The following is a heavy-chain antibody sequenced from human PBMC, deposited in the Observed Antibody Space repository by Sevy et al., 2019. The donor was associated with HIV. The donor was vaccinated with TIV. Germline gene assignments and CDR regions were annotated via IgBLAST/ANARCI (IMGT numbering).Heavy chain of an antibody. CDR1: GFTFSSYW. D-gene: IGHD3-10*01. Sequence: GGSLRLSCAASGFTFSSYWMSWVRQAPRKGLELVANIKQDGSEKYYVDSVKGRFTISRDNAKNSLYLQMNSLRAEDTAVYYCARDRGITMVRGVYYYYGMDVWGQGTTVTVSS. V-gene: IGHV3-7*01. J-gene: IGHJ6*02. CDR3: ARDRGITMVRGVYYYYGMDV. CDR2: IKQDGSEK.